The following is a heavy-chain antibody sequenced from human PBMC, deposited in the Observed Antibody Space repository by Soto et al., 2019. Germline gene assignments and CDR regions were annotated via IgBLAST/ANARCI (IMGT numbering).Heavy chain of an antibody. D-gene: IGHD2-2*02. CDR2: IIPSLGIA. Sequence: QVQLVQSGAEVKKPGSSVKVSCKASGGTFSSYTISWVRQAPGQGLEWMGRIIPSLGIANNAQKFQGRVTITADKYTSTAYMDLSSLRSEDTAVYYCAMEYCSSTSCYRDYWGQGTLVTVSS. J-gene: IGHJ4*02. CDR3: AMEYCSSTSCYRDY. CDR1: GGTFSSYT. V-gene: IGHV1-69*02.